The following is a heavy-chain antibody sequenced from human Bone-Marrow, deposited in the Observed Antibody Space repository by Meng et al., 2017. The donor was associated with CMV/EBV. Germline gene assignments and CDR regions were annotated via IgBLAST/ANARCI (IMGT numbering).Heavy chain of an antibody. Sequence: SCYTISWGRQAPGQGLEWMGRLIPILGIANYAQTFQVRVTITADKSTSTAYMELSSLRSEDTAVYYCAREGDGYNSRLQKSYYFDYWGQGTLVTVSS. V-gene: IGHV1-69*04. J-gene: IGHJ4*02. CDR1: SCYT. D-gene: IGHD5-24*01. CDR3: AREGDGYNSRLQKSYYFDY. CDR2: LIPILGIA.